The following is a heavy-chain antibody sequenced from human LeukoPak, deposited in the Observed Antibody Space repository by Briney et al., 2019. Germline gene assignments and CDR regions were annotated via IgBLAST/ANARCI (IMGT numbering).Heavy chain of an antibody. Sequence: GGSLRLPCAASGFTFSSYAMSWVRQAPGKGLEWVSAISGSGGSTYYADSVKGRFTISRDNSKNTLYLQMNSLRAEDTAVYYCAKGFGYGEDNYFDYWGQGTLVTVSS. CDR1: GFTFSSYA. CDR3: AKGFGYGEDNYFDY. CDR2: ISGSGGST. J-gene: IGHJ4*02. D-gene: IGHD4-17*01. V-gene: IGHV3-23*01.